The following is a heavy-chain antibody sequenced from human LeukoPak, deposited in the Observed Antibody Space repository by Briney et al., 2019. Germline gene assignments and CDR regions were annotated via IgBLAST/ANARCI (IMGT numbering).Heavy chain of an antibody. J-gene: IGHJ5*02. CDR2: VSPGGST. Sequence: PSETLSLTCAMSSESSGGDDWSWIRQPPGKGLEWIGEVSPGGSTRYNPSLRSRVTISLDTSRSRLSLRLSSVTAADTGVYYCARDGGTRLGFDPWGQGTLVTVSS. CDR1: SESSGGDD. CDR3: ARDGGTRLGFDP. V-gene: IGHV4-34*01. D-gene: IGHD3-16*01.